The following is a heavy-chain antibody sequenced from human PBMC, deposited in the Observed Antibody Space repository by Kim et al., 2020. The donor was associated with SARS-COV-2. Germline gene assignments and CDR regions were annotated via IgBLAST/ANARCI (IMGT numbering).Heavy chain of an antibody. V-gene: IGHV1-69*13. CDR2: IIPIFGTE. J-gene: IGHJ6*01. CDR1: GGTFSSYA. D-gene: IGHD3-10*01. CDR3: ARVGYGSGSYYNVSYYGMD. Sequence: SVKVSCKASGGTFSSYAISWVRQAPGQGLEWMGGIIPIFGTENYAQKFKGRVTITADESTSTAYMELSSLRSAETAVNSCARVGYGSGSYYNVSYYGMD.